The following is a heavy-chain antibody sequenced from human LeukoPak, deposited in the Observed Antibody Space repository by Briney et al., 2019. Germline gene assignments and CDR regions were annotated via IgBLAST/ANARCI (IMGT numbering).Heavy chain of an antibody. Sequence: GGSLRLSCAASGFTFDDYGMSWVRQAPGKGLEWVSGINWNGGSTGYADSVKGRFTISRDNAKNSLYLQMNSLRAEDTALYYCARAVGIAAACDDAFDIGGKGTMVTVSS. CDR1: GFTFDDYG. V-gene: IGHV3-20*04. CDR3: ARAVGIAAACDDAFDI. J-gene: IGHJ3*02. D-gene: IGHD6-13*01. CDR2: INWNGGST.